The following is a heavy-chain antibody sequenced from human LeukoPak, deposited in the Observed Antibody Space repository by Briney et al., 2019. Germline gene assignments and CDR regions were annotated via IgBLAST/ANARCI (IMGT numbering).Heavy chain of an antibody. Sequence: PSETLSLTCTVSGYSISSGYYWGWIRQPPGKGLEWIGSIYHSGSTYYNPSLKSRVTISVDTSKNQFSLKLSSVTAADTAVYYCARDSTPWYYFDYWGQGTLVTVSS. J-gene: IGHJ4*02. CDR3: ARDSTPWYYFDY. CDR1: GYSISSGYY. V-gene: IGHV4-38-2*02. CDR2: IYHSGST. D-gene: IGHD2-8*02.